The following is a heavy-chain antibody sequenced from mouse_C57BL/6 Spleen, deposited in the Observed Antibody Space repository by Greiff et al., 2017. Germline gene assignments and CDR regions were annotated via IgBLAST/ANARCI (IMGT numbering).Heavy chain of an antibody. CDR2: IHPNSGST. CDR3: ARSWDVSVDY. V-gene: IGHV1-64*01. Sequence: QVQLQQPGAELVKPGASVKLSCKASGYTFTSYWMHWVKQRPGQGLEWIGMIHPNSGSTNYNEKFKSKATMTVDKSSSTAYMQLSSLTSEDSAVYYCARSWDVSVDYWGQGTSVTVSS. J-gene: IGHJ4*01. CDR1: GYTFTSYW. D-gene: IGHD4-1*01.